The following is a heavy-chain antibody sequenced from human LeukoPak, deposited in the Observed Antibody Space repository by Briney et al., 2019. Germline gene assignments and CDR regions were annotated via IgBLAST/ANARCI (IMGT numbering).Heavy chain of an antibody. J-gene: IGHJ4*02. D-gene: IGHD6-19*01. Sequence: SETLSLTCAVSGGSINSHYWGWIRQPPGKGLQWIGDIYYTGKINYNPSLKSRVTITLDTSKDHLSLNLTSVLAADTAIYYRVRRDTGWNYFDYWGQGILVTVSS. CDR3: VRRDTGWNYFDY. CDR2: IYYTGKI. V-gene: IGHV4-59*08. CDR1: GGSINSHY.